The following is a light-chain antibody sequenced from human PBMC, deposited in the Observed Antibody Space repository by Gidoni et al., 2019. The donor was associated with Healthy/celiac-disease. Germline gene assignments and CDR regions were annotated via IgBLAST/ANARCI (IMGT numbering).Light chain of an antibody. V-gene: IGLV2-11*01. CDR1: SSDGGGSNY. CDR2: DVS. CDR3: CSYAGSYRV. Sequence: QSALTQPRSVSGSPGQSVTISCTGTSSDGGGSNYVSWYQQHLSKSPKPMIYDVSKRPSGVPDRFSGSKSGNTASLTISGLQAEDEADYFCCSYAGSYRVFGGGTKLTVL. J-gene: IGLJ3*02.